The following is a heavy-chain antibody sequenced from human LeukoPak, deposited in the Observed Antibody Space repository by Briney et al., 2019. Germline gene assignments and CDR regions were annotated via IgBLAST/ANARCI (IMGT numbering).Heavy chain of an antibody. J-gene: IGHJ4*02. CDR2: ITSSSSNK. CDR3: ATDCSSSSCLQSDH. CDR1: GFTLTTYE. D-gene: IGHD2-2*01. V-gene: IGHV3-48*03. Sequence: GGSLRLSCVASGFTLTTYEMIWVRQSQGKWLEWVPYITSSSSNKYYADSVEGRFTISRDNAKNSLYLQMNSLRAEDTAVYYCATDCSSSSCLQSDHWGQGTLVTVSS.